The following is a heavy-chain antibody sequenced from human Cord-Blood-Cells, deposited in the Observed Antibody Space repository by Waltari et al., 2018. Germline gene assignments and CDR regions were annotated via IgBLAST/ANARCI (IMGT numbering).Heavy chain of an antibody. CDR3: ARQKDPSPFYYYYYGMDV. J-gene: IGHJ6*02. V-gene: IGHV1-8*01. CDR1: GYTFTSYD. Sequence: QVQLVQSGAEVKKPGASVKVSCKASGYTFTSYDINWVRQATGQGLEWMGWMNPNSGNTGYAQKFQGRVTMTRNTSISTAYMELSSLRSEDTAVYYCARQKDPSPFYYYYYGMDVLGQGTTVTVSS. CDR2: MNPNSGNT.